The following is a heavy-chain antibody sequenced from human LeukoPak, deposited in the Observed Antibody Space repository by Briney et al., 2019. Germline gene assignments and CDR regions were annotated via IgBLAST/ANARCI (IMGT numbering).Heavy chain of an antibody. D-gene: IGHD6-19*01. CDR1: GFTFSNYG. CDR2: IWYDGSNK. Sequence: PGGSLRLSCAASGFTFSNYGMHWVRQAPGKGLEWVAVIWYDGSNKYYADSVKGRFTISRDNAKNSLFLQMNTLRAEDTAVYYCARDVYGSGDVWGQGTTVTVSS. CDR3: ARDVYGSGDV. J-gene: IGHJ6*02. V-gene: IGHV3-33*01.